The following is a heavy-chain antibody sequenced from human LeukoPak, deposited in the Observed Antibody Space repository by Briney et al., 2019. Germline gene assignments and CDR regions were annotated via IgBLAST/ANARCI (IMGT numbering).Heavy chain of an antibody. CDR3: ARDRSSSDTRDWFDP. CDR2: IYNSESI. Sequence: PSETLSLTCTVSGGSISGYYLSWIRQPAGKGLEWIGRIYNSESINYNPSLKSRVTMSIDTSKNKFSLKLNAVTAADTAVYYCARDRSSSDTRDWFDPWGQGVLVTVSS. D-gene: IGHD6-13*01. V-gene: IGHV4-4*07. CDR1: GGSISGYY. J-gene: IGHJ5*02.